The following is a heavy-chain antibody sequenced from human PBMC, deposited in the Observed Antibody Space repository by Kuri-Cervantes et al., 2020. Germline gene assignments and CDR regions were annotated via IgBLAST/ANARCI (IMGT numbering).Heavy chain of an antibody. CDR2: MNPNSGNT. CDR3: ARGRTPLRYFDWLINY. Sequence: ASVKVSCKASGYTFTSYGINWVRQATGQGLEWMGWMNPNSGNTGYAQKFQGRVTMTRNTSISTAYMELSSLRSEDTAVYYCARGRTPLRYFDWLINYWGQGTLVTVSS. V-gene: IGHV1-8*02. CDR1: GYTFTSYG. D-gene: IGHD3-9*01. J-gene: IGHJ4*02.